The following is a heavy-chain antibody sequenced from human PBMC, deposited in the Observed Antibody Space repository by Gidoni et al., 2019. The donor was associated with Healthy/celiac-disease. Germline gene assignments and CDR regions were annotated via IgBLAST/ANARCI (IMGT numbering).Heavy chain of an antibody. J-gene: IGHJ4*02. D-gene: IGHD3-22*01. CDR2: IIPIFGTA. CDR3: ARGPLTYYYDSSGYFYFDY. V-gene: IGHV1-69*01. CDR1: GGPFSSYA. Sequence: QVQLVQSGAEVKKPGSSVKVSCKASGGPFSSYAISWVRQAPGQGLEWMGGIIPIFGTANYAQKFQGRVTITADESTSTAYMELSSLRSEDTAVYYCARGPLTYYYDSSGYFYFDYWGQGTLVTVSS.